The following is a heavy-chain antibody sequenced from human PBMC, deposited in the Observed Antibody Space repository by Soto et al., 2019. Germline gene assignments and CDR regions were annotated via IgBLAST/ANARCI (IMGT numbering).Heavy chain of an antibody. V-gene: IGHV4-59*08. CDR3: ARRYGSCFDY. CDR2: IYYSGST. J-gene: IGHJ4*02. CDR1: GGSISSYY. Sequence: QVQLQESGPGLVKPSETLSLTCTVSGGSISSYYWSWIRQPPGKGLEWIGYIYYSGSTDYNPSLXRXPXIXXDSSNNRCALRRSSVTAAATAVYYCARRYGSCFDYWGQGTLVTVSS. D-gene: IGHD5-18*01.